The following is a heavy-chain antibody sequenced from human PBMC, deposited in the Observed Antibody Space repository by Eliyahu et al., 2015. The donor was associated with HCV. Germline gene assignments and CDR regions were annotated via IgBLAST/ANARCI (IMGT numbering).Heavy chain of an antibody. J-gene: IGHJ4*02. D-gene: IGHD5-18*01. CDR1: GXTFSDYY. V-gene: IGHV1-2*02. Sequence: QVQVVQSGAEVKKPGSSVKVSCKASGXTFSDYYIHWVRQAPGQGLEWMGWINPNSGGTRYAQKFQGEFTMTRDSSINTAYMELRSLRSDDTAMYYCATTRGFTYGYLDYWGQGTQVTVSS. CDR3: ATTRGFTYGYLDY. CDR2: INPNSGGT.